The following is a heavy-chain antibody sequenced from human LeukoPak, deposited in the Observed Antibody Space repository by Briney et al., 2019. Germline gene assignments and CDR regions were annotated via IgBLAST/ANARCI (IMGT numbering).Heavy chain of an antibody. J-gene: IGHJ4*02. Sequence: GESLKISSKSSGYSFTSYWIGWVRQMPGKGLEWMGFIYPGASDTSYSPSFQGHVTISADKSISTAYLQWSSLKASDTAMYYCARSSGSSGYYEYFDYWGQGTLVTVSS. V-gene: IGHV5-51*01. D-gene: IGHD3-22*01. CDR3: ARSSGSSGYYEYFDY. CDR2: IYPGASDT. CDR1: GYSFTSYW.